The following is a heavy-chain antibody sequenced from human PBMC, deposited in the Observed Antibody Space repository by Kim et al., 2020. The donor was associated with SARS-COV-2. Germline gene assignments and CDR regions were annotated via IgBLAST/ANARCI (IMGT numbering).Heavy chain of an antibody. Sequence: DDVKGRFTISRDNSKNTLYLQMNSLRAEDTAVYYCARGGYDSSGYYYFDYWGQGTLVTVSS. V-gene: IGHV3-53*01. D-gene: IGHD3-22*01. J-gene: IGHJ4*02. CDR3: ARGGYDSSGYYYFDY.